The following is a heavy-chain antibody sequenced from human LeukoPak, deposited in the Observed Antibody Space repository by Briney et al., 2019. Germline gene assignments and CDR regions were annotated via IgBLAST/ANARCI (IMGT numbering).Heavy chain of an antibody. Sequence: SETLSLTCAVYGGSFSGYYWSWIRQPPGKGLEWIGEIKHSGSTNYNPSLKSRVTISVDTSKNQFTLKLSSVTAADTAVYYCARHGGASIAARRGWFDPWGQGTLVTVSS. J-gene: IGHJ5*02. D-gene: IGHD6-6*01. CDR1: GGSFSGYY. CDR2: IKHSGST. V-gene: IGHV4-34*01. CDR3: ARHGGASIAARRGWFDP.